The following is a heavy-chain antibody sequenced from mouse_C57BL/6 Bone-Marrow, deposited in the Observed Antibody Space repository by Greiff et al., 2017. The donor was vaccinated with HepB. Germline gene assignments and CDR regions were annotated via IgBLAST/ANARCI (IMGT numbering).Heavy chain of an antibody. CDR2: ISDGGSYT. J-gene: IGHJ3*01. CDR1: GFTFSSYA. D-gene: IGHD2-5*01. V-gene: IGHV5-4*01. Sequence: EVKLVESGGGLVKPGGSLKLSCAASGFTFSSYAMSWVRQTPEKRLEWVATISDGGSYTYYPDNVKGRFTISRDNAKNNLYLQMSHLKSEDTAMYYCARDGIRYSNYEGWFAYWGQGTLVTVSA. CDR3: ARDGIRYSNYEGWFAY.